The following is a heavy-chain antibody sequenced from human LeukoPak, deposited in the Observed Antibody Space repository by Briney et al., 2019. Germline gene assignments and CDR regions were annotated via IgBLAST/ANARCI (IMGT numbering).Heavy chain of an antibody. CDR3: ATDSRDGYNWIDY. Sequence: ASVKVSCKASGYTFTGYYMHWVRQAPGQGLGWMGWINPNSGGTNYAQKFQGRVTMTRDTSISTAYMELSRLRSDDTAVYYCATDSRDGYNWIDYWGQGTLVTVSS. CDR2: INPNSGGT. D-gene: IGHD5-24*01. J-gene: IGHJ4*02. V-gene: IGHV1-2*02. CDR1: GYTFTGYY.